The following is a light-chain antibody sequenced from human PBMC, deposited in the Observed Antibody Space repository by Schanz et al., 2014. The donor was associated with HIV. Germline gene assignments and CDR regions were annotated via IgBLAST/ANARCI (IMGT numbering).Light chain of an antibody. V-gene: IGKV3-20*01. J-gene: IGKJ4*01. CDR3: QQYGSFFS. CDR1: QRLSSSY. CDR2: ATS. Sequence: EIVLTQSPGSLSLSPGGRATLSCGASQRLSSSYLAWYQQKRDQPPRLVIYATSTRAAGIPDRFSGTGSGTDFTLTISSLQSEDFAVYYCQQYGSFFSFGGGTKVEIK.